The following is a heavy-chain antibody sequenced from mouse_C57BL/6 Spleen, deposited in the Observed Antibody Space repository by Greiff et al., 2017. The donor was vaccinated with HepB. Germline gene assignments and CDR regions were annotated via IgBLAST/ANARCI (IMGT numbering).Heavy chain of an antibody. CDR1: GHTFTSYW. Sequence: VQLQQPGAELVKPGASVKLSCKASGHTFTSYWMHWVKQRPGQGLEWIGMIHPNSGSTNYNEKFKSKATLTVDKSSSTAYMQLSSLTSEDSAVYYCAPLGYYAMDYWGQGTSVTVSS. V-gene: IGHV1-64*01. D-gene: IGHD4-1*01. CDR2: IHPNSGST. J-gene: IGHJ4*01. CDR3: APLGYYAMDY.